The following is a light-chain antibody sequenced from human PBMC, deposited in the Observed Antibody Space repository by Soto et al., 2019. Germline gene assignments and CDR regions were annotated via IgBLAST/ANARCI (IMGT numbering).Light chain of an antibody. CDR1: QVISSY. Sequence: DIQLTQAPSFLSASAGDRVTITCRASQVISSYLAWYQQKPGRAPKLLIYAASTLQSGVPSRFSGSGSGTDFTLTISCLQSEDFATYYCQQSYSTPWTFGQGTKVDI. CDR2: AAS. CDR3: QQSYSTPWT. J-gene: IGKJ1*01. V-gene: IGKV1-9*01.